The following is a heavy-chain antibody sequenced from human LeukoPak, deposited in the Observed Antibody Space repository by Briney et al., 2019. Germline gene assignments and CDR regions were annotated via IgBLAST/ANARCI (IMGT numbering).Heavy chain of an antibody. CDR3: ARDTYLYRGGSDY. CDR1: GGSIIIDNYY. D-gene: IGHD3-10*01. V-gene: IGHV4-39*02. Sequence: SETLSLTCTVSGGSIIIDNYYWSWIRQPPGTGLLWIGSMSYAGHTYYNPSLQSRVTISVDTSKNQFSLNLASVTAADTAIYYCARDTYLYRGGSDYWGLGTLVTVSS. J-gene: IGHJ4*02. CDR2: MSYAGHT.